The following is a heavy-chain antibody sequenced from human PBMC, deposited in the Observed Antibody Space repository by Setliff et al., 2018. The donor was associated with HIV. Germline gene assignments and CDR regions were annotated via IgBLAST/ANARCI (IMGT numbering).Heavy chain of an antibody. D-gene: IGHD2-2*02. Sequence: PGGSLRLSCAASGFTFRNYQMNWVRQAPGKGLEWVSSITIGRGDVFYADSVQGRFTIFRDNDKNSLYLQMNSLRAEDTAIYYCAMIPYYYYYAMDVWGQGTTVTVSS. V-gene: IGHV3-21*01. J-gene: IGHJ6*02. CDR1: GFTFRNYQ. CDR2: ITIGRGDV. CDR3: AMIPYYYYYAMDV.